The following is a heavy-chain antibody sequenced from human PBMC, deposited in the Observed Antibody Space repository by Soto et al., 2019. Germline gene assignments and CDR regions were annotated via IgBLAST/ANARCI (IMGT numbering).Heavy chain of an antibody. CDR3: ATHSYGQPDIY. CDR1: GFTFSSYG. J-gene: IGHJ4*02. CDR2: IWYDGSNK. V-gene: IGHV3-33*01. Sequence: GGSLRLSCAASGFTFSSYGMHWVRQAPGKGLEWVAVIWYDGSNKYYADSVKGRFTISRDNSKNTLYLQMNSLRAEDTAVYYCATHSYGQPDIYWGQGTLVTVSS. D-gene: IGHD5-18*01.